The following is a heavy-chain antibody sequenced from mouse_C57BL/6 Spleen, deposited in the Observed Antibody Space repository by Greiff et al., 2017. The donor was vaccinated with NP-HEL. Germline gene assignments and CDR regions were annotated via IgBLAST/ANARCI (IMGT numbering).Heavy chain of an antibody. D-gene: IGHD2-2*01. CDR1: GYTFTDYN. CDR3: ARVAYGYDEGAWFAY. Sequence: EVQLQQSGPELVKPGASVKIPCKASGYTFTDYNMDWVKQSHGKSLEWIGDINPNNGGTIYNQKFKGTATLTVDKSSSTAYMELRSLTSEDTAVYYCARVAYGYDEGAWFAYWGQGTLVTVSA. J-gene: IGHJ3*01. CDR2: INPNNGGT. V-gene: IGHV1-18*01.